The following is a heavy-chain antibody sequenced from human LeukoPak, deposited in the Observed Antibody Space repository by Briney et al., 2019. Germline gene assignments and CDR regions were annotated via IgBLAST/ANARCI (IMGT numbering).Heavy chain of an antibody. D-gene: IGHD3-22*01. V-gene: IGHV1-18*01. J-gene: IGHJ5*02. CDR2: INANSGNT. CDR3: ARDVGVTRFDP. Sequence: VASVKVSCKASGNTFSNYGFSWVRQAPGQGLEWMGWINANSGNTDYAQNFRGRVTLTTDTSTNVAYMELRSLTSDDTAVYYCARDVGVTRFDPWGQGTLVTVSS. CDR1: GNTFSNYG.